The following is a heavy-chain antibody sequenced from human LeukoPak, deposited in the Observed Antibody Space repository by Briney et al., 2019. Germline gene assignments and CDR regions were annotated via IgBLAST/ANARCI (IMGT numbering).Heavy chain of an antibody. V-gene: IGHV4-59*01. CDR1: GGSISSYY. CDR3: ARGFGYCSGGSCYAEYYFDY. J-gene: IGHJ4*02. Sequence: PSETLSLTCTVSGGSISSYYWSWIRQPPGKGLEWIGYIYYSGGTNYNPSLKRRVTISVDKSKNQFSLKLSSVTAADTAVYYCARGFGYCSGGSCYAEYYFDYWGQGTLVTVSS. D-gene: IGHD2-15*01. CDR2: IYYSGGT.